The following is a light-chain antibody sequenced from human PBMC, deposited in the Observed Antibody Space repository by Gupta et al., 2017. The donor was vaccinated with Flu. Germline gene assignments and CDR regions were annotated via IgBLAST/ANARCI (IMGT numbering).Light chain of an antibody. CDR3: QQQNNSPVT. V-gene: IGKV1D-16*01. CDR1: QGISTW. Sequence: IQMTQSPSSLSASVGDTVTITCRASQGISTWLAWYQQKPGSAPKSLIYDASSLNTGVPTRFSGSGYGTDFTLTISSRQPEDFANYYCQQQNNSPVTFGRGTXVEIK. J-gene: IGKJ4*01. CDR2: DAS.